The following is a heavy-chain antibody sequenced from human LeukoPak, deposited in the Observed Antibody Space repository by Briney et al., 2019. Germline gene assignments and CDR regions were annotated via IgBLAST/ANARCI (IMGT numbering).Heavy chain of an antibody. V-gene: IGHV3-7*05. J-gene: IGHJ4*02. CDR3: AREEFDY. Sequence: GGSLRLSCAASGFSISSHWMSWVRQAPGTGLEWVANINQDGSEKYYVDSVKGRFTISRDNAKNSLYLQMNSLRAEDTALYYCAREEFDYWGQGTLVTVSS. CDR1: GFSISSHW. CDR2: INQDGSEK.